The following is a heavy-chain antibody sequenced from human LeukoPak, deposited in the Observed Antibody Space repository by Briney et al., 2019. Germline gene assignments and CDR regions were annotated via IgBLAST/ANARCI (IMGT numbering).Heavy chain of an antibody. Sequence: SWVRQAPGKGLEWVGRIKSKTDGGTTDYAAPVKGRFTISRDDSKNTLYQQMNSLKTEDTAVYYCATETAVAALFDYWGQGILVTVSS. D-gene: IGHD6-19*01. J-gene: IGHJ4*02. CDR2: IKSKTDGGTT. CDR3: ATETAVAALFDY. V-gene: IGHV3-15*01.